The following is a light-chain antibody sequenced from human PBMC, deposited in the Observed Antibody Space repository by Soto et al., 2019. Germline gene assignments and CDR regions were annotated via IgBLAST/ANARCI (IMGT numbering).Light chain of an antibody. CDR2: SND. CDR3: QSYDSSLSGSV. J-gene: IGLJ3*02. V-gene: IGLV1-47*02. CDR1: SSNIGNTY. Sequence: QSVLTQPPSASGTPGQRVTISCSGSSSNIGNTYVNWYQQFPGTAPRLLIFSNDHRPSGVPDRFSGSKSGTSAYLAISGLRSEDEADYYCQSYDSSLSGSVFGGGTKVTVL.